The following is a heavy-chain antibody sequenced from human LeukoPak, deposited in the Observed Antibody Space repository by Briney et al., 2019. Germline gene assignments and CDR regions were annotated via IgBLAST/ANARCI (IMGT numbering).Heavy chain of an antibody. V-gene: IGHV3-21*01. CDR1: GFTFSSYS. Sequence: GGSLRLSCAASGFTFSSYSMNWVRQAPGKGMEWVSSIGGSSSSIYYADSVKGRFTVSRDNAKNSLYLQMSTLRAEDTAVYYCARERAEGFDYWGQGILVTVSS. D-gene: IGHD6-19*01. J-gene: IGHJ4*02. CDR3: ARERAEGFDY. CDR2: IGGSSSSI.